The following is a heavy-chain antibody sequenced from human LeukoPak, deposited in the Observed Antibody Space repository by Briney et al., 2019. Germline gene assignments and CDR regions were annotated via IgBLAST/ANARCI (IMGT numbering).Heavy chain of an antibody. V-gene: IGHV3-23*01. CDR1: GFIFSSYA. CDR3: AKEGGYSGYQWVWFDP. J-gene: IGHJ5*02. D-gene: IGHD5-12*01. CDR2: ISGSGGTI. Sequence: GGSLRLSCVGSGFIFSSYAMSSVRHAPGKGLEWVSVISGSGGTIYYAHSVKGRFTISRDNFKSMLQLQMNSLRAEDTAVYYCAKEGGYSGYQWVWFDPWGQGTLVTVS.